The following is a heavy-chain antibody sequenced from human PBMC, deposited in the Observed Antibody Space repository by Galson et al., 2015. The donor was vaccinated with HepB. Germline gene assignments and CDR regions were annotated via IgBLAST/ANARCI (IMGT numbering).Heavy chain of an antibody. J-gene: IGHJ6*02. V-gene: IGHV3-7*01. Sequence: SLRLSCAASGFTFSNSWMSWVRQVPGKGLEWVANIKRDGSEKYYMESVKGRFTISRDNAENSLYLQMNSLRDEDTAVYYCARDGFFIVVVPAATTSYYYYGMDVWGQGTTVTVSS. D-gene: IGHD2-2*01. CDR1: GFTFSNSW. CDR2: IKRDGSEK. CDR3: ARDGFFIVVVPAATTSYYYYGMDV.